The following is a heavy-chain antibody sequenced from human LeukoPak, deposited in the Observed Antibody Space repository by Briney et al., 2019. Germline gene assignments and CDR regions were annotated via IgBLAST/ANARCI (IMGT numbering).Heavy chain of an antibody. V-gene: IGHV3-23*01. CDR2: ISGSGGST. CDR3: AKARHCSSTSCYFMDV. J-gene: IGHJ6*03. Sequence: GGSLRLSCAASGFTFSSYAMSWVRQAPEKGLEWVSAISGSGGSTYYADSVKGRFTISRDNSKNTLYLQMNSLRAEDTAVYYCAKARHCSSTSCYFMDVWGKGTTVTVSS. D-gene: IGHD2-2*01. CDR1: GFTFSSYA.